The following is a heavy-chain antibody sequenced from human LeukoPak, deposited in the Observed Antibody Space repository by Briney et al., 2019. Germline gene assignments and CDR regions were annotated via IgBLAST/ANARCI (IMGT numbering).Heavy chain of an antibody. Sequence: SETLSLTCTVSGGSISSDYWSWIRQPPGEGLGWIGYIYYSGSTHSNPSLKSRVTISVDTSKNQFSLKLSSVTAADTAVYYCARRDSSGYSADYWGQGTLVTVSS. V-gene: IGHV4-59*01. CDR1: GGSISSDY. CDR2: IYYSGST. CDR3: ARRDSSGYSADY. J-gene: IGHJ4*02. D-gene: IGHD3-22*01.